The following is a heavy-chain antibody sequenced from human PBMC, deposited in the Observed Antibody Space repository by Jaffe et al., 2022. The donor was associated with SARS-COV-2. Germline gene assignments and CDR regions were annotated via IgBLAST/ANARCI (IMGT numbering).Heavy chain of an antibody. CDR2: IYYSGST. CDR3: ARHSGPAAPLDY. J-gene: IGHJ4*02. Sequence: QVQLQESGPGLVKPSETLSLTCTVSGGSISSYYWSWIRQPPGKGLEWIGYIYYSGSTNYNPSLKSRVTISVDTSKNQFSLKLSSVTAADTAVYYCARHSGPAAPLDYWGQGTLVTVSS. V-gene: IGHV4-59*01. D-gene: IGHD2-2*01. CDR1: GGSISSYY.